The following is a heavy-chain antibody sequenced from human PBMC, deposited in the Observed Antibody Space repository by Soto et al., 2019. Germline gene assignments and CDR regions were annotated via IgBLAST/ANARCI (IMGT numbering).Heavy chain of an antibody. CDR1: GFTFDDYA. CDR3: LRSKGGYSYGTPFDY. V-gene: IGHV3-9*01. J-gene: IGHJ4*02. CDR2: ISWNSGNI. Sequence: EVQLEESGGALVQPGRSLRLSCAASGFTFDDYAMYWVRQVLGKGLEWVSSISWNSGNIGYADSVKGRFTTSRDNAKNSLYLQMNSLRPEDTALYYCLRSKGGYSYGTPFDYWGQGTLVTVSS. D-gene: IGHD5-18*01.